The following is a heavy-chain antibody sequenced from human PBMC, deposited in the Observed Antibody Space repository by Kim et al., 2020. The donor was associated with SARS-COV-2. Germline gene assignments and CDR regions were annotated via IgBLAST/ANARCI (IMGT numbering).Heavy chain of an antibody. Sequence: ADSVKGRFTISRDNSKNTLYLQMNSLRAEDTAVYYCAKEGYSRPTVVTSYWGQGTLVTVSS. J-gene: IGHJ4*02. V-gene: IGHV3-23*01. CDR3: AKEGYSRPTVVTSY. D-gene: IGHD4-17*01.